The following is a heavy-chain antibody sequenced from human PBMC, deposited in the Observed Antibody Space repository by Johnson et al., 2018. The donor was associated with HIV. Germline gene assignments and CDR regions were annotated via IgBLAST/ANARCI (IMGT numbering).Heavy chain of an antibody. Sequence: QVQLVESGGGVVRPGGSLRLSCAASGFTFDDYGMSWVRQAPGKGLEWVAVISYDGSNKYYADSVKGRFTISRDNSKNTLYLQMNSLRVEDTAVYYCAKGFFELDDAFDIWGQGTMVTVSS. CDR1: GFTFDDYG. CDR3: AKGFFELDDAFDI. J-gene: IGHJ3*02. D-gene: IGHD3/OR15-3a*01. CDR2: ISYDGSNK. V-gene: IGHV3-30*18.